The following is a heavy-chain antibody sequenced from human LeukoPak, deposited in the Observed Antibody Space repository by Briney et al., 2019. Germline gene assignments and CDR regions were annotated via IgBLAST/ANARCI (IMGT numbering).Heavy chain of an antibody. J-gene: IGHJ4*02. CDR3: ARRLRYPYYFDY. Sequence: SETLSLTCTVSGGSISSYYWSWIRQPPGKGLEWIGYIYYSGSTNYNPSLKSRVTISVDTSKNQFSLKLSSVTAADTAVYYCARRLRYPYYFDYWGQGTLVTVSS. CDR2: IYYSGST. V-gene: IGHV4-59*08. D-gene: IGHD3-9*01. CDR1: GGSISSYY.